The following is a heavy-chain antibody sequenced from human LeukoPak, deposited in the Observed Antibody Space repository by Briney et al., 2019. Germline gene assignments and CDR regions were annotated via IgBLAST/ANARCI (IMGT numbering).Heavy chain of an antibody. CDR2: ISSGGNYI. CDR3: AREFPHGGNDY. CDR1: GFTFSNYN. J-gene: IGHJ4*02. D-gene: IGHD4-23*01. Sequence: GGSLRLSCAASGFTFSNYNMNWVRQAPGKGLEWVSSISSGGNYIYYADSVKGRFTISRDNAKNSLYLQMNSLRAEDTALYYCAREFPHGGNDYWGQGTLVTVSS. V-gene: IGHV3-21*04.